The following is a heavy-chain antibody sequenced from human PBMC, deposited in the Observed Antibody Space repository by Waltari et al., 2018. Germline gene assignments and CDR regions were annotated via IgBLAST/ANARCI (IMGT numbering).Heavy chain of an antibody. CDR2: ISYDGSNK. CDR3: AKASAGIFGVVTPDY. D-gene: IGHD3-3*01. Sequence: QVQLVESGGGVVQPGRSLRLSCAASGFTFSSYGMHWVRQAPGKGLEWVAVISYDGSNKYYADSVKGRFTISRDNSKNTLYLQMNSLRAEDTAVYYCAKASAGIFGVVTPDYWGQGTLVTVSS. CDR1: GFTFSSYG. V-gene: IGHV3-30*18. J-gene: IGHJ4*02.